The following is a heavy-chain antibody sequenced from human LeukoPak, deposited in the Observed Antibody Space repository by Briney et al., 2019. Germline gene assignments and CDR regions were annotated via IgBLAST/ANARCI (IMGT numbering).Heavy chain of an antibody. D-gene: IGHD3-22*01. J-gene: IGHJ5*02. CDR1: GFTFSSYA. V-gene: IGHV3-23*01. Sequence: PGGSLRLSCAASGFTFSSYAMSWVRQAPGKGLEWVSAISGSGGSTYYADSVKGRFTISRDNSKNTLYLQMNSLRAEDTAVYYCARWGSSGYYSTEEYNWFDPWGQGTLVTVSS. CDR2: ISGSGGST. CDR3: ARWGSSGYYSTEEYNWFDP.